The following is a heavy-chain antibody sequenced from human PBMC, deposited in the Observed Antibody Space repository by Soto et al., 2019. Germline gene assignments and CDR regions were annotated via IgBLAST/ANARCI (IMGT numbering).Heavy chain of an antibody. D-gene: IGHD3-10*01. Sequence: SETLSLTCTVSGGSISSYYWSWIRQPPGKGLEWIGYIYYSGSTNYNPSLKSRVTISVDTSKNQFSLKLSSVTAADTAVYYCARDCSSGSGSYYGLNWFDPWGQGTLVTVSS. J-gene: IGHJ5*02. CDR2: IYYSGST. CDR1: GGSISSYY. CDR3: ARDCSSGSGSYYGLNWFDP. V-gene: IGHV4-59*01.